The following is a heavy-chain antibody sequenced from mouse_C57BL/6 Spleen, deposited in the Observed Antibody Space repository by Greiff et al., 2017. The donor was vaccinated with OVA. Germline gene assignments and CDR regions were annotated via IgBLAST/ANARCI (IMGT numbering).Heavy chain of an antibody. D-gene: IGHD2-4*01. Sequence: QVQLKESGPELVKPGASVKISCKASGYAFSSSWMNWVKQRPGKGLEWIGRIYPGDGDTNYNGKFKGKATLTADKSSSTAYMQLSSLTSEDSAVYVCARAEDYDAWFAYWGQGTLVTVSA. J-gene: IGHJ3*01. CDR3: ARAEDYDAWFAY. CDR2: IYPGDGDT. V-gene: IGHV1-82*01. CDR1: GYAFSSSW.